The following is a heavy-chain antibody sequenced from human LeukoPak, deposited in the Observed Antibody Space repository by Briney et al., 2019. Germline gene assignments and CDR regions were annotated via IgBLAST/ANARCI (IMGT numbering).Heavy chain of an antibody. D-gene: IGHD5-18*01. Sequence: ASVKVSCKASGGTFSSYTISWVRQAPGQGLEWMGRIIPILGIANYAQKFQGRVTITADKSTSTAYMELSSLRSEDTAVYYCAREEKRGSSYGYPLLGYWGQGTLVTVSS. V-gene: IGHV1-69*04. CDR2: IIPILGIA. CDR3: AREEKRGSSYGYPLLGY. CDR1: GGTFSSYT. J-gene: IGHJ4*02.